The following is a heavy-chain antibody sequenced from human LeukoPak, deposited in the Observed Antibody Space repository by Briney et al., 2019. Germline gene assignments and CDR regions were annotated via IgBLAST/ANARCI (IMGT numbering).Heavy chain of an antibody. V-gene: IGHV4-30-4*01. CDR3: ARFYDSSGYYDY. D-gene: IGHD3-22*01. J-gene: IGHJ4*02. CDR1: GGSISSGDYS. Sequence: PSQTLSLTCTVSGGSISSGDYSWSWLRQPPGKGLEWIGYIYYSGSTYYNPSLKSRVTISVDTSKNQFSLKLSSVTAADTAVYYCARFYDSSGYYDYWGQGTLVTVSS. CDR2: IYYSGST.